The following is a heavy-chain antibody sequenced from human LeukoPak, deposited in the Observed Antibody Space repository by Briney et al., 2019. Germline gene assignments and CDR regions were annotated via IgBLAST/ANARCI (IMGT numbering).Heavy chain of an antibody. D-gene: IGHD3-9*01. CDR2: IYSGTI. CDR1: GFTVSSNS. CDR3: ARGPILRHFDYYMDV. V-gene: IGHV3-53*01. J-gene: IGHJ6*03. Sequence: GGSLRLSCTVSGFTVSSNSMSWVRQAPGKGLEWVSFIYSGTIHYSDSVKGRFTISRDNSKNTLYLQMNSLRAEDTAVYYCARGPILRHFDYYMDVWGKGTTVIISS.